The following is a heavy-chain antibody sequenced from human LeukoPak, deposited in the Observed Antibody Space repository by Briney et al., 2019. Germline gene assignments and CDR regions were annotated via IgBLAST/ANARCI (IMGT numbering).Heavy chain of an antibody. J-gene: IGHJ4*02. CDR2: ISTNTGNP. Sequence: VASVKASCKASGYTFTSYAMNWVRQAPGQGLEWMGWISTNTGNPTYAQGFTGRFVFSLDTSVSTAYLQISSLKAEDTAVYYCAREVAPGGFDYWGQGTLVTVSS. CDR3: AREVAPGGFDY. CDR1: GYTFTSYA. V-gene: IGHV7-4-1*02. D-gene: IGHD4-23*01.